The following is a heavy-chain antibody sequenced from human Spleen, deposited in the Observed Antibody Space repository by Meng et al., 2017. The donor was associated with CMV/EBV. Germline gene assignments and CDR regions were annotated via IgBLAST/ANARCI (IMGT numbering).Heavy chain of an antibody. CDR3: ARQSSRSSEFDY. J-gene: IGHJ4*02. D-gene: IGHD6-6*01. CDR2: IDWDDDK. Sequence: SGPTLVKPTQTLTLTCTFSGFSLSTSGMRASWIRQPPGKALEWLARIDWDDDKFYSTSLKTRLTISKDTSKNQVVLTMTNMDPVDTATYYCARQSSRSSEFDYWGQGTLVTVSS. V-gene: IGHV2-70*04. CDR1: GFSLSTSGMR.